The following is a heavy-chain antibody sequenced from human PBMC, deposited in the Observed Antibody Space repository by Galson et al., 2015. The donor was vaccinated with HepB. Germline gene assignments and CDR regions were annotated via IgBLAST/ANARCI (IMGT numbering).Heavy chain of an antibody. V-gene: IGHV3-30*18. D-gene: IGHD6-13*01. CDR2: IPYDGRNK. CDR3: AKNFQQLVDY. CDR1: GFTFSSYG. Sequence: SLRLSCAASGFTFSSYGMHWVRQAPGKGLEWVAVIPYDGRNKFYADSVKGRFTVSRDNSKNTLYLQMNSLRADDTAVYYCAKNFQQLVDYWGQGTLVTVSS. J-gene: IGHJ4*02.